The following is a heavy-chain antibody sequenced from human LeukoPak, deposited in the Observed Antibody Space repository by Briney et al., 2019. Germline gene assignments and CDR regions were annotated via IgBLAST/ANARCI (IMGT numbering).Heavy chain of an antibody. CDR1: GGSISSSSYY. J-gene: IGHJ4*02. D-gene: IGHD3-9*01. V-gene: IGHV4-39*01. Sequence: SETLSLTCTVSGGSISSSSYYWGWIRQPPGKGLEWIGSIYYSGSTYYNPSLKSRVTISVDTSKNQFSLKLSSVTAADTAVYYCARHANDILTGYPYWGQGTLVTVSS. CDR2: IYYSGST. CDR3: ARHANDILTGYPY.